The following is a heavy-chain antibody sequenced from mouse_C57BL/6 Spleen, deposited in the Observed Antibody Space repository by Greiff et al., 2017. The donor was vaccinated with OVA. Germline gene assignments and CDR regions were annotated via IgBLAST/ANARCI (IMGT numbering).Heavy chain of an antibody. CDR2: IDPSDSYT. CDR1: GYTFTSYW. CDR3: ARFPKDAMDY. Sequence: VKLQQPGAELVKPGASVKLSCKASGYTFTSYWMQWVKQRPGQGLEWIGEIDPSDSYTNYNQKFKGKATLTVDTSSSTAYMQLSSLTSEDSAVYYCARFPKDAMDYWGQGTSVTVSS. V-gene: IGHV1-50*01. J-gene: IGHJ4*01.